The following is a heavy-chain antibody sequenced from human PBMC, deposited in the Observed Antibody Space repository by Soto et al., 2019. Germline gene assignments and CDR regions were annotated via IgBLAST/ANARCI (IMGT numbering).Heavy chain of an antibody. Sequence: WASVKVSCKTSGYSFAGYYVQWVRQAPGQGLEWMGWIDPNSGDTKYAQKFQGRVTMTRDTLISTAYMELTRLTSDDTAVYYCARDFVGVVMDYGMDVWGQGTTVTVSS. J-gene: IGHJ6*02. CDR2: IDPNSGDT. D-gene: IGHD2-15*01. CDR1: GYSFAGYY. CDR3: ARDFVGVVMDYGMDV. V-gene: IGHV1-2*02.